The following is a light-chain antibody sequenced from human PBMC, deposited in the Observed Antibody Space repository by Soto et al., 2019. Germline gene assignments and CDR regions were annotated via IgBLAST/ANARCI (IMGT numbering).Light chain of an antibody. CDR1: QSVTSTY. J-gene: IGKJ1*01. Sequence: EIVLTQSPGTLSLSPGERATLSCRASQSVTSTYLAWYQQKPGQPPRLLIYGASNRATGIPDRFSGSGSGTDFTLTISRLEPEDFAVYYCQQYYNWPRTFGQGTKVEIK. V-gene: IGKV3-20*01. CDR3: QQYYNWPRT. CDR2: GAS.